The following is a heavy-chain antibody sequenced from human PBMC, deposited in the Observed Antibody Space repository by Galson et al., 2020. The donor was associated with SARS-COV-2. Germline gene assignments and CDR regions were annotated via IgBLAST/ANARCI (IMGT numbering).Heavy chain of an antibody. V-gene: IGHV3-74*01. J-gene: IGHJ4*02. Sequence: GGSLRLSCAASGFTFSSYWMHWVRQAPGKGLVWVSRINSDGSSTSYADSVTGRFTISRDNAKNTLYLQMNSLRAEDTAVYYCARGMSFGFVAALDYWGQGTLVTFSS. D-gene: IGHD6-6*01. CDR3: ARGMSFGFVAALDY. CDR1: GFTFSSYW. CDR2: INSDGSST.